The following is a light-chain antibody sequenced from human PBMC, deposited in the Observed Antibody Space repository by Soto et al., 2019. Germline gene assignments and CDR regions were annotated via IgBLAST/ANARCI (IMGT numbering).Light chain of an antibody. Sequence: EVVLTQSPGALSLSPGERATLSCRASQSVGQSLAWYQQRPGHAPRLLISGASTWATGIPDRISGSGSGTDFTLTISRLEPEDFAVYYCQQYGGSPRTFGQGTKVELK. J-gene: IGKJ1*01. CDR2: GAS. CDR3: QQYGGSPRT. CDR1: QSVGQS. V-gene: IGKV3-20*01.